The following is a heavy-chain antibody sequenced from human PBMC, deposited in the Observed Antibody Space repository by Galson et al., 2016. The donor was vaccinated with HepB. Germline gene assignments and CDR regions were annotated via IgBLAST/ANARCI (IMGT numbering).Heavy chain of an antibody. D-gene: IGHD4-17*01. J-gene: IGHJ3*02. CDR1: GFSLNTSGVC. V-gene: IGHV2-70*01. CDR3: ARTRMTTVPWDPFDI. CDR2: IDWEDYK. Sequence: PALVKPTQTLTLTCTFSGFSLNTSGVCVSWIRQPPGKDLEWLAFIDWEDYKYYRTPLKTRLTISKDTSKNQVVLTMTNMDPGDTAIYFCARTRMTTVPWDPFDIWGQGTMVVVSS.